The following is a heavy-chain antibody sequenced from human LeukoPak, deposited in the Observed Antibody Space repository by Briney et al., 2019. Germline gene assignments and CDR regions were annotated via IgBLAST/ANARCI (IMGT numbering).Heavy chain of an antibody. V-gene: IGHV1-46*01. CDR1: GYTFTYYY. J-gene: IGHJ4*02. Sequence: ASVKVSCKASGYTFTYYYIHWVRQAPGQGLEWMGIINPSGGSTSYAQKFQGRVTMTRDMSTSTVYMELSSLRSEDTAVYYCARDRELAVAGTWGLFDYWGQGTLVTVSS. D-gene: IGHD6-19*01. CDR3: ARDRELAVAGTWGLFDY. CDR2: INPSGGST.